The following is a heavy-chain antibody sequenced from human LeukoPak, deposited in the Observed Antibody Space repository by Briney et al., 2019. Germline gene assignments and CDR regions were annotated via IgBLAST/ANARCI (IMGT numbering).Heavy chain of an antibody. CDR3: AKDARVLVVGASRNFDY. D-gene: IGHD2-15*01. Sequence: FTFSRDNAKNSLYLQMNSLRAEDTAVYYCAKDARVLVVGASRNFDYWGQGTLVTVSS. J-gene: IGHJ4*02. V-gene: IGHV3-11*05.